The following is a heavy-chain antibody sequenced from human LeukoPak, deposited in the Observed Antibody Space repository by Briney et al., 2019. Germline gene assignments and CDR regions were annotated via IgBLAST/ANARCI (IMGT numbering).Heavy chain of an antibody. CDR1: GYTFTGYY. J-gene: IGHJ4*02. D-gene: IGHD4-17*01. Sequence: ASVKVSCKASGYTFTGYYMHWVRQAPGRGLEWMGWINPNSGGTNYAQKFQGRVTMTRNTSISTACMELSSLRSEDTAVYYCARAGGYGDYGAASYWGQGTLVTVSS. CDR2: INPNSGGT. V-gene: IGHV1-2*02. CDR3: ARAGGYGDYGAASY.